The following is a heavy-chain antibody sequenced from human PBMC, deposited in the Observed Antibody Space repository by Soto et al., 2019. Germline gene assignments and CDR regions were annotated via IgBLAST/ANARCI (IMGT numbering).Heavy chain of an antibody. CDR2: MNPNSGNT. V-gene: IGHV1-8*01. CDR3: ARLITGTTSLFDY. D-gene: IGHD1-7*01. CDR1: LYTFTIYD. Sequence: ASVXVSFKSSLYTFTIYDINFFLQATGQGLDCIGWMNPNSGNTGYAQKFQGRVTMTRNNSISTAYMELSSLRSEDTAVYYCARLITGTTSLFDYWGQGTLVTVSS. J-gene: IGHJ4*02.